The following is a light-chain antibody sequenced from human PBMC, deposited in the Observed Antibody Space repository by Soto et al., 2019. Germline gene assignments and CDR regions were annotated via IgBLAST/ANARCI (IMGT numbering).Light chain of an antibody. CDR2: GAS. J-gene: IGKJ1*01. V-gene: IGKV3-20*01. Sequence: EIVLTQSPGTLSLSLGEGATLSCRASQSVSTNFFAWYQQKPSQAPRLLIYGASTRATGIPDRFSGSGSGTDFTLTISRLEPEDFAVYYCQQYGRTSWTFGQGTKV. CDR1: QSVSTNF. CDR3: QQYGRTSWT.